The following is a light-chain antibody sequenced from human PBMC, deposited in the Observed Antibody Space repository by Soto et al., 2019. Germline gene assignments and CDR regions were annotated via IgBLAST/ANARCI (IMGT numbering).Light chain of an antibody. V-gene: IGKV3D-20*01. CDR1: QSISTF. CDR2: DAS. J-gene: IGKJ1*01. CDR3: QQYGSSPPTWT. Sequence: EIVLTHSPGTLSLSPGERATLSCRASQSISTFLAWYQQKPGLAPRLLIYDASSRATGIPDRFSGSGSGTDFTLTISRLEPEDFAVYYCQQYGSSPPTWTFGQGTKGDIK.